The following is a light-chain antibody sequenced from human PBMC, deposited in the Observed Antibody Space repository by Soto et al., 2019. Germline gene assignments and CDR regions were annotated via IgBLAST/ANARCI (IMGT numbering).Light chain of an antibody. CDR3: QKYGSSPIT. J-gene: IGKJ5*01. CDR1: QSVSVY. V-gene: IGKV3-20*01. CDR2: DAS. Sequence: EIVLTQSPATLSLYPVAIANLSCRASQSVSVYLAWYQQKPGQAPRLLIYDASNRATGIPARFSGSGSGADFTLSISRLEPEDFAVYYCQKYGSSPITCGKGKQRAIK.